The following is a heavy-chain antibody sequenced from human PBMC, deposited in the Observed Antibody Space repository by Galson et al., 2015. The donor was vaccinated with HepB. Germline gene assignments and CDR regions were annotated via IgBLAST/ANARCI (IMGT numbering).Heavy chain of an antibody. V-gene: IGHV1-46*03. CDR1: GYTFTSYY. CDR3: ARRRIAAAGLIDY. J-gene: IGHJ4*02. Sequence: SVKVSCKASGYTFTSYYMHWVRQAPGQGLEWMGIINPSGGSTSYAQKFQGRVTMTRDTSTSTVYMELSSLRSEGTAVYYCARRRIAAAGLIDYWGQGTLVTVSS. CDR2: INPSGGST. D-gene: IGHD6-13*01.